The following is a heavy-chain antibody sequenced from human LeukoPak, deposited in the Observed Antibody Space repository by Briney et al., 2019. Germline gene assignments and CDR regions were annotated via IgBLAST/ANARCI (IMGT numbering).Heavy chain of an antibody. D-gene: IGHD5-18*01. CDR1: GFTFSDYY. J-gene: IGHJ4*02. V-gene: IGHV3-11*01. Sequence: GGSLRLSCAASGFTFSDYYMSWIRQAPGKGLEWGSYISSSGSTIYYADSVTGRFTISRDNAKNSLYLRMNSLRAEDTAVYYCARWDTAMVTHWGQGTLVTVSS. CDR3: ARWDTAMVTH. CDR2: ISSSGSTI.